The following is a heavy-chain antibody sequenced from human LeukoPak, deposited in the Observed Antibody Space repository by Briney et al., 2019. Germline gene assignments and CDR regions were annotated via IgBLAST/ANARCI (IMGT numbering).Heavy chain of an antibody. D-gene: IGHD2-21*01. J-gene: IGHJ3*02. Sequence: ASVKVSCKASGYTFTAYGINWVRQAPGQGPEWMGWISGYNGNTHYAQKLQGRVSMTTDTSASTAYMELRSLRSDDTAVYYCARSPRDIVVAPTDDAFDIWGQGTMVTVSS. CDR1: GYTFTAYG. CDR2: ISGYNGNT. CDR3: ARSPRDIVVAPTDDAFDI. V-gene: IGHV1-18*01.